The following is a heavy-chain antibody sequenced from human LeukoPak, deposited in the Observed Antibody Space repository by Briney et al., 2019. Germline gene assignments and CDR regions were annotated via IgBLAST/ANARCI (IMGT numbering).Heavy chain of an antibody. CDR3: ARDQGGYSYGFDY. CDR1: GGSISSYY. CDR2: IYYSGST. Sequence: SETLSLTCTASGGSISSYYWSWIRQPPGKGLEWIGYIYYSGSTNYNPSLKTRVTISVDTSKNQFSLKLSSVTAADTAVYYCARDQGGYSYGFDYWGQGTLVTVSS. V-gene: IGHV4-59*01. J-gene: IGHJ4*02. D-gene: IGHD5-18*01.